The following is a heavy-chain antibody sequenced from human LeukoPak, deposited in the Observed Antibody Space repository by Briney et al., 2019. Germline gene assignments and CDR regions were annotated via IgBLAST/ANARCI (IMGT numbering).Heavy chain of an antibody. CDR3: ARDSPDGYTHERYYYMDV. J-gene: IGHJ6*03. CDR1: GGSISGYY. V-gene: IGHV4-4*07. Sequence: SETLSLTCTVSGGSISGYYWTWIRQPAGKGLEWIGRIYSSGDTNHNYNPSFESRVTISGDTSKNQFSLRLKSVTAADTAVYYCARDSPDGYTHERYYYMDVWGKGTTVTVSS. D-gene: IGHD5-18*01. CDR2: IYSSGDTNH.